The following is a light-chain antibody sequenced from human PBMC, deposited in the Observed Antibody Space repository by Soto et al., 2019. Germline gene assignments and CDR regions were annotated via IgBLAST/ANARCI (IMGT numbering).Light chain of an antibody. V-gene: IGKV2-30*01. CDR3: VQGTHWPPYT. Sequence: DVVMTQSPLSLPVTLGQPASISCRSSQSLAYIDGNTYLNWFQQRPGQSPRRLIYRVSNRDSGXPXRXXGSGSGTDFTLEISRVEAEDVGVYYCVQGTHWPPYTFGQGTKLEIK. J-gene: IGKJ2*01. CDR2: RVS. CDR1: QSLAYIDGNTY.